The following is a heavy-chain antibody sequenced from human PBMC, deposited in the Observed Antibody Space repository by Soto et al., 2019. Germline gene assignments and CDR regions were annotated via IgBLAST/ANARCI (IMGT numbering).Heavy chain of an antibody. D-gene: IGHD2-21*02. CDR1: GFTFSSYG. Sequence: QVQLVESGGGVVQPGRSLRLSCAASGFTFSSYGMHWVRQAPGKGLEWVAVISYDGSNKYYADSVKGRFTISRDNSKNTLYLQMNNLRAEDTAVYYCAKEAFVVVTAPDFDYWGQGTLVTVSS. V-gene: IGHV3-30*18. CDR2: ISYDGSNK. CDR3: AKEAFVVVTAPDFDY. J-gene: IGHJ4*02.